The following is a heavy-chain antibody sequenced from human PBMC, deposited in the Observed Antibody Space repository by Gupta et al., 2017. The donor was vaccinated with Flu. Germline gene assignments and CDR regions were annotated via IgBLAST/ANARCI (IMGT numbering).Heavy chain of an antibody. D-gene: IGHD1-26*01. CDR1: FSSFA. CDR3: AKDQAPLVGASDF. J-gene: IGHJ4*02. V-gene: IGHV3-23*01. CDR2: ISGSGAKT. Sequence: FSSFAMTWVHQAPGKGLEWVSTISGSGAKTYYADSVKGRFTISRDNSKNTLSLQMDSLRAEDTAVYYCAKDQAPLVGASDFWGQGTLVTVSS.